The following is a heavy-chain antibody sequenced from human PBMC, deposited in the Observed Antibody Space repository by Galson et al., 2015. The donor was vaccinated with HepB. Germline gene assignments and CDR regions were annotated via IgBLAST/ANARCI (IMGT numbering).Heavy chain of an antibody. D-gene: IGHD6-6*01. CDR1: GFTFSTYS. Sequence: SLRLSCAASGFTFSTYSMHWVRQAPGKGLEWVASLSYDGSNIYYADSVKGRFTISRDNAKNTLYLQMNRLRAEDTAVYYCAALSDSSSYKPHDDWGQGTL. CDR3: AALSDSSSYKPHDD. CDR2: LSYDGSNI. V-gene: IGHV3-30*03. J-gene: IGHJ4*02.